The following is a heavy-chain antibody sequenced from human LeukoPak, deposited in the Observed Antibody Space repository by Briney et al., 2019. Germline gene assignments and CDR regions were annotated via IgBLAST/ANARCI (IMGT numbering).Heavy chain of an antibody. D-gene: IGHD1-26*01. V-gene: IGHV1-46*01. CDR3: ARETRWELLVPYFDY. J-gene: IGHJ4*02. Sequence: ASVKVSCKASGYTFTSYYMHWVRQAPGQGLEWMGIINPSGGSTSYAQKFQGRVTMTRDTSTSTVYMELSSLRPEDTAVYYCARETRWELLVPYFDYWGQGTLVTVSS. CDR2: INPSGGST. CDR1: GYTFTSYY.